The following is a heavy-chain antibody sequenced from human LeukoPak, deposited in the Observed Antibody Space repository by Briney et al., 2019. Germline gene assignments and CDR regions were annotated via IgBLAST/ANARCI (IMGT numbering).Heavy chain of an antibody. Sequence: GGSLRLSCAASGFTFDDYAMRWVRQAPGKGLGWASGISWNSGSIGYADSVKGRFTISRDNAKNSLYLQMNSLRAEDTALYYCAKDMGDSSLYYFDYWGQGTPVTVSS. CDR3: AKDMGDSSLYYFDY. CDR2: ISWNSGSI. J-gene: IGHJ4*02. CDR1: GFTFDDYA. V-gene: IGHV3-9*01. D-gene: IGHD3-22*01.